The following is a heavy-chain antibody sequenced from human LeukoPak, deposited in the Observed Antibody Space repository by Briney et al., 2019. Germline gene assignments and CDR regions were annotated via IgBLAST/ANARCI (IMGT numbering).Heavy chain of an antibody. J-gene: IGHJ5*02. Sequence: PSETLSLTCTVSGGSISSGDYYWSWIRQPPAKGLEWIGYIYYSGSTYYNPSLKSRVTISVDTSKNQFSLKLSSVTAADTAVYYCARYDYSNYRRWFDPWGQRTLVTVSS. V-gene: IGHV4-30-4*08. CDR3: ARYDYSNYRRWFDP. D-gene: IGHD4-11*01. CDR1: GGSISSGDYY. CDR2: IYYSGST.